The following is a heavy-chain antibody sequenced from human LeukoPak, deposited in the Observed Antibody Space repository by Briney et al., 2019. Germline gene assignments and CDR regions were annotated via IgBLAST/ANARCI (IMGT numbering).Heavy chain of an antibody. J-gene: IGHJ3*02. D-gene: IGHD6-19*01. V-gene: IGHV1-2*02. Sequence: ASVKVSFKASGYTFTAYYMHWVRQAPGQGLEWMGWINPNSCGTNYAQNFQGRVTITRDTSISTAYVEVTTLRSDDTAVYYCXXXXXXGXDWYRRASHPFDIWGQGTMVTVSS. CDR3: XXXXXXGXDWYRRASHPFDI. CDR2: INPNSCGT. CDR1: GYTFTAYY.